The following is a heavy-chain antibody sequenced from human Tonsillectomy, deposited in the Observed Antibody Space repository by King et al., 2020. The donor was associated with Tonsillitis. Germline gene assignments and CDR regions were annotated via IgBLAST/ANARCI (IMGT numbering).Heavy chain of an antibody. CDR3: ARGQRRDGAFDI. J-gene: IGHJ3*02. CDR2: INHSGST. Sequence: VKLQQWGAGLLKPSETLSLTCAVYGGSFSGYYWSWIRQPPGKGLEWIGEINHSGSTNYNPSLKSRVTISVDTSKNQFSLKLSSVTAADTAVYYCARGQRRDGAFDIWGQGTMVTVSS. CDR1: GGSFSGYY. D-gene: IGHD5-24*01. V-gene: IGHV4-34*01.